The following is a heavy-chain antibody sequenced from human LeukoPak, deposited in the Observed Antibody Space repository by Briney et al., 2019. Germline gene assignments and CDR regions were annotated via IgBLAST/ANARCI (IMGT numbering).Heavy chain of an antibody. V-gene: IGHV4-39*01. Sequence: SETLSLTCTVSGGSVSSGSYYWGWIRQPPGRGLEWIGSIYYSGSTYYNPSLKSRVTISVDTSKNQFSLKLSSVTAADTAAFYCARLGVTAAGPQDYWGQGTLVTVSS. D-gene: IGHD2-21*02. CDR3: ARLGVTAAGPQDY. CDR1: GGSVSSGSYY. CDR2: IYYSGST. J-gene: IGHJ4*02.